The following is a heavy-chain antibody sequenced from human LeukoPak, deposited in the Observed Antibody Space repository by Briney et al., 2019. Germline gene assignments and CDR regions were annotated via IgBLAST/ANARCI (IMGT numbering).Heavy chain of an antibody. J-gene: IGHJ4*02. D-gene: IGHD2-2*01. CDR2: IYHSGST. V-gene: IGHV4-38-2*01. CDR1: GYSISSGYY. Sequence: SETLSLTCAVSGYSISSGYYWGWIRQPPGQGLEWIGSIYHSGSTYYNPSLKSRVTISVDTSENQFSLKLSSVTAADTAVYYCARIYCTSTSCYPGRGYFDYWGQGTLVTVSS. CDR3: ARIYCTSTSCYPGRGYFDY.